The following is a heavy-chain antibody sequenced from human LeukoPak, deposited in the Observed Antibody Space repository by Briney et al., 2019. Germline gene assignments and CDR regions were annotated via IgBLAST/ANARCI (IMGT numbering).Heavy chain of an antibody. CDR3: ARADDFWSGYYLKY. J-gene: IGHJ4*02. CDR2: IIPIFGTA. CDR1: GGTFSSYA. D-gene: IGHD3-3*01. V-gene: IGHV1-69*13. Sequence: ASVKVSCKASGGTFSSYAISWVRQAPGQGLEWMGGIIPIFGTANYAQKFQGRVTITADESTSTAYMELSSLRSEDMAVYYCARADDFWSGYYLKYWGQGTLVTVSS.